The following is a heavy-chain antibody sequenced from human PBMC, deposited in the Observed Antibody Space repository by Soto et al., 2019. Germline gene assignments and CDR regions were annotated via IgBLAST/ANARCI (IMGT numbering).Heavy chain of an antibody. Sequence: GGSLRLSCAASGFTFSSYAMSWVRQAPGKGLEWVSAISGSGGSTYYADSVKGRFTISRDNSKNTLYLQMNSLRAEDTAVYYCAAGCSSTSCRLWFDPWGQGTLVTVSS. CDR1: GFTFSSYA. V-gene: IGHV3-23*01. CDR2: ISGSGGST. CDR3: AAGCSSTSCRLWFDP. D-gene: IGHD2-2*01. J-gene: IGHJ5*02.